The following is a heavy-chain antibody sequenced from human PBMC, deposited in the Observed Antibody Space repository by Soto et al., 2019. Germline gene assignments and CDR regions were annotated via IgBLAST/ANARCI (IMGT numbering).Heavy chain of an antibody. D-gene: IGHD3-22*01. CDR3: ARITESHFSYYDSTSYYYIFDY. CDR1: GGSISGYY. CDR2: IHFSGST. V-gene: IGHV4-59*01. Sequence: SETLSLTCTVSGGSISGYYWSWIRQFPGKXLEWIGYIHFSGSTDYNPSLKSRVTISVDTSKDQFSLKLTSVTAADTAVYYCARITESHFSYYDSTSYYYIFDYWGQGTLVTVSS. J-gene: IGHJ4*02.